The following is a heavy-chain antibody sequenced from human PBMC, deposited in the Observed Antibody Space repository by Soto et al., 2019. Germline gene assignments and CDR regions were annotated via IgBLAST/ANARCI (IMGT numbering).Heavy chain of an antibody. Sequence: GESLKISCKGSGYRFTSYWISWVRQMPGKGLEWMGRIDPSNSYTHYSPSFHGHVTISADNSISTAYLQWSNLRASDTAIYYCAFLDTSLDFDFWRQGTLVTVSS. CDR3: AFLDTSLDFDF. J-gene: IGHJ4*02. CDR2: IDPSNSYT. D-gene: IGHD3-3*02. CDR1: GYRFTSYW. V-gene: IGHV5-10-1*01.